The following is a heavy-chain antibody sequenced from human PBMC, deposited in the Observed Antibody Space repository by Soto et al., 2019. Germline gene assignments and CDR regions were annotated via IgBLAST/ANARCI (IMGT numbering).Heavy chain of an antibody. CDR2: ISSSSSTI. D-gene: IGHD3-10*01. CDR3: ARDYYGSGSYYPNNWFDP. J-gene: IGHJ5*02. Sequence: QPGGSLRLSCAASGFTFSSYSMNWVRQAPGKGLEWVSYISSSSSTIYYADSVKGRFTISRDNAKNSLYLQMNSLRAEDTAVYYCARDYYGSGSYYPNNWFDPWGQGTLVTVSS. CDR1: GFTFSSYS. V-gene: IGHV3-48*01.